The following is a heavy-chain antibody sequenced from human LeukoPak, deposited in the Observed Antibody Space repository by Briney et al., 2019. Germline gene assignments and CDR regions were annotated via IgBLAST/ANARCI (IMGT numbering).Heavy chain of an antibody. CDR3: GRGPSIAVSRYFYNYYMDV. J-gene: IGHJ6*03. Sequence: SETLSLTCSVSGGSINSYYWSWIRQPPGKGLEWIGHAYYSGITNCIPSLKSRATISVDTSKKQLSLKLSSVTAADTAVYYCGRGPSIAVSRYFYNYYMDVWGKGTTVTVSS. V-gene: IGHV4-59*01. CDR1: GGSINSYY. D-gene: IGHD6-19*01. CDR2: AYYSGIT.